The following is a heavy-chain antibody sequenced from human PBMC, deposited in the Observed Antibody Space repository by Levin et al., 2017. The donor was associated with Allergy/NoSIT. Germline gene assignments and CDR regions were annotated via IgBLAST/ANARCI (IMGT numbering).Heavy chain of an antibody. CDR3: AKGIVGATLHALDF. J-gene: IGHJ3*01. V-gene: IGHV3-23*01. D-gene: IGHD1-26*01. Sequence: LSLTCAASGFTFSNYAINWVRQAPGKGLEWVSAIDGSGGNTYYADSVKGRFTISRDNSKNTLFLQMISLRAEDTAVYYCAKGIVGATLHALDFWGQGTMVTVSS. CDR2: IDGSGGNT. CDR1: GFTFSNYA.